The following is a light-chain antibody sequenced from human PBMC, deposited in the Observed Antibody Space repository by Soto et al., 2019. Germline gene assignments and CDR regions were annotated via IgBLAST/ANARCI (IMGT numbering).Light chain of an antibody. CDR2: WAS. CDR3: QQYHSDPIT. Sequence: DFVMTQSPDSLAVSLGERATINCKVSQSVLSNSNNMNYLAWFQQKSGQPPKLLIYWASTRRSGVPDRFSGSGSASDFTLTISSLQAEDVAVYYCQQYHSDPITFGQGTRLEIK. V-gene: IGKV4-1*01. CDR1: QSVLSNSNNMNY. J-gene: IGKJ5*01.